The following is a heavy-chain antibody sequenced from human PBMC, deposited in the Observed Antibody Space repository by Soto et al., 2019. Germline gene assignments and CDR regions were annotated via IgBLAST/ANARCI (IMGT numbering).Heavy chain of an antibody. J-gene: IGHJ4*02. CDR3: AKDRGGSYYMRGESDY. Sequence: GGSLRLSCAASGFTFDDYAMHWVRQAPGKGLEWVSGISWNSGSIGYADSVKGRFTISRDNAKNSLYLQMNSLRAEDTALYYCAKDRGGSYYMRGESDYWGQGTLVTVSS. CDR1: GFTFDDYA. V-gene: IGHV3-9*01. D-gene: IGHD1-26*01. CDR2: ISWNSGSI.